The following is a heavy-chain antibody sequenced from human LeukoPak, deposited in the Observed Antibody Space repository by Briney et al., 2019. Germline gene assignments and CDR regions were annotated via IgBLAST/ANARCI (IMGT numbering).Heavy chain of an antibody. V-gene: IGHV1-46*01. D-gene: IGHD3-16*01. CDR3: ARCGGGIRNWFDP. J-gene: IGHJ5*02. CDR1: GYTFTSYY. Sequence: ASVTVSCKASGYTFTSYYMHWVRQAPGQGLEWKGIINPSGGSTSDAQKFKGRVTMTRDTSTSTVYMELSSLRSEDTAVYYCARCGGGIRNWFDPWGQGTLVTVSS. CDR2: INPSGGST.